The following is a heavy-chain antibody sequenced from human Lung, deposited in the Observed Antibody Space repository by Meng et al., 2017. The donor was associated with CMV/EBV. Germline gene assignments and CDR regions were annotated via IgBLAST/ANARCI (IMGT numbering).Heavy chain of an antibody. CDR3: ARDLGYSSSWYFQYYFDC. CDR2: INPSDNTT. CDR1: GFTFSIYA. Sequence: GGSLRLXCAASGFTFSIYAMHWVRQAPGQGLEWMGIINPSDNTTIYAQKFQGRVTMTRDTSTSTVYMELSSLRSDDTALYYCARDLGYSSSWYFQYYFDCWXQGTXVTVSS. D-gene: IGHD6-13*01. J-gene: IGHJ4*02. V-gene: IGHV1-46*01.